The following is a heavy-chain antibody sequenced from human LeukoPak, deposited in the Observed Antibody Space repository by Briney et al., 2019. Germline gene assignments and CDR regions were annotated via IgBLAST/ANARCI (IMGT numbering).Heavy chain of an antibody. J-gene: IGHJ3*02. Sequence: SETLSLTCTVSGGSISSGDYYWSWIRQPPGKGLEWIGYIYYSGSTYYNPSLKSRVTISVDTSKNQFSLKLSSVTAADTAVYYRARDKRFYCSSTSCYVDAFEIWGQGTMVTVSS. CDR3: ARDKRFYCSSTSCYVDAFEI. D-gene: IGHD2-2*01. CDR1: GGSISSGDYY. V-gene: IGHV4-30-4*01. CDR2: IYYSGST.